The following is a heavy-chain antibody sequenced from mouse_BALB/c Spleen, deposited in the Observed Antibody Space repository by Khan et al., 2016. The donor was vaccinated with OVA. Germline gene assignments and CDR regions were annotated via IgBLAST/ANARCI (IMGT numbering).Heavy chain of an antibody. V-gene: IGHV7-3*02. CDR3: ARDNHYDIYWYYDV. Sequence: EVELVESGGGLVQPGGSLRLSCATSGFTFTDYYMSWVRQSPGKALEWLGFIRNKANGYTTEDSESVKGRFTISSDNSQSILYLQMNTLRAEDSATYYCARDNHYDIYWYYDVWCAGTTFTVSS. CDR1: GFTFTDYY. D-gene: IGHD1-1*01. J-gene: IGHJ1*01. CDR2: IRNKANGYTT.